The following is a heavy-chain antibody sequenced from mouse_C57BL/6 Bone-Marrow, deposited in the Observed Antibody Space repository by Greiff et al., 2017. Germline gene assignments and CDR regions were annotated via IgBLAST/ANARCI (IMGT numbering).Heavy chain of an antibody. CDR2: ILPGSGST. J-gene: IGHJ1*03. CDR3: ARGILYYYGSSSPWYFDV. V-gene: IGHV1-9*01. Sequence: QVQLQQSGAELMKPGASVKLSCKATGYTFTGYWIEWVRQRPENGLEWIGEILPGSGSTNYNEKFKGQATFTGDTATNTAYMQLSSLTTEDSAIYDCARGILYYYGSSSPWYFDVWGTGTTVTVSS. D-gene: IGHD1-1*01. CDR1: GYTFTGYW.